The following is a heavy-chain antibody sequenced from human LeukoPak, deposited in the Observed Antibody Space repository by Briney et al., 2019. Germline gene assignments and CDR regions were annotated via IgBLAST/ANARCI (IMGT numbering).Heavy chain of an antibody. CDR1: GFTVSSNY. Sequence: GGSLRLSCAASGFTVSSNYMSWVRQAPGKGLEWVSVIYSGGSTYYADSVKGRFTISRDNSKNTLYLQVNSLRAEDAAVYYCARASPRNYYYYYGMDVWGQGTTVTVSS. CDR2: IYSGGST. CDR3: ARASPRNYYYYYGMDV. V-gene: IGHV3-53*05. J-gene: IGHJ6*02.